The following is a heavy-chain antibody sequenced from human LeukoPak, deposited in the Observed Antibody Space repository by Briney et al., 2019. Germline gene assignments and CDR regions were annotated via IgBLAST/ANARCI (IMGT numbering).Heavy chain of an antibody. CDR2: ISYDGSNK. J-gene: IGHJ4*02. V-gene: IGHV3-30*18. D-gene: IGHD1-26*01. CDR3: AKDRLSGSYPSYFDY. CDR1: GFTFSSYG. Sequence: GGSLRLSCAASGFTFSSYGMHWVRQAPGKGLEWVAVISYDGSNKYYADSVKGRFTISRDNSKSTLYLQMNSLRAEDTAVYYCAKDRLSGSYPSYFDYWGQGTLVTVSS.